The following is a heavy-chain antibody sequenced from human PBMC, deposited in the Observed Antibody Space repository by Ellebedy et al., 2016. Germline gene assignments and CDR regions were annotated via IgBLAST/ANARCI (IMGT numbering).Heavy chain of an antibody. CDR3: ARDINDSSGYYLIPGNY. D-gene: IGHD3-22*01. CDR1: GYTFSSSA. J-gene: IGHJ4*02. CDR2: ITTYNGNT. V-gene: IGHV1-18*01. Sequence: ASVKISCXTSGYTFSSSAITWVRQAPGQGLEWMGWITTYNGNTNYAQRLQGRVTMTTDTSTSAAFMELRSLRSDDTAVYYCARDINDSSGYYLIPGNYWGQGTLVTVSS.